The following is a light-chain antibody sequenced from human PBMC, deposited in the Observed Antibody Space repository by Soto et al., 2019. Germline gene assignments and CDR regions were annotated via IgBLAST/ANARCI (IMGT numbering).Light chain of an antibody. Sequence: DIHMTQSPSSLSASVGDRVTITFRASQSVSRYLNWYQQKPGKAPKPLIYAASSLQSGVPSRFSGSGSGTDFTLTISSLQPEDFATYYCQQSHNTWTFGQGTKVDIK. J-gene: IGKJ1*01. CDR3: QQSHNTWT. CDR1: QSVSRY. CDR2: AAS. V-gene: IGKV1-39*01.